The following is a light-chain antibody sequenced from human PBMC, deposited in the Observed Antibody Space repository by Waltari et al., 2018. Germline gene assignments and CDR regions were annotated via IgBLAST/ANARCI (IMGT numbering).Light chain of an antibody. CDR1: QSVLYSSNNKNY. CDR3: QQYYSIPMT. J-gene: IGKJ1*01. CDR2: WAS. V-gene: IGKV4-1*01. Sequence: DVVMTQAPDSLAVSLGERATINCKYSQSVLYSSNNKNYLAWYQQKPGQHPKLLIYWASTRESGVPDRFSGSGSGTDFTLTISSLQAEDVAVYYCQQYYSIPMTFGQGTKVEIK.